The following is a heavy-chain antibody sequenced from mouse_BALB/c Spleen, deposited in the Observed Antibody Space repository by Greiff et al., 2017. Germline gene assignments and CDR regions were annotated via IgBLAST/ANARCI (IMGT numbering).Heavy chain of an antibody. CDR2: ISSGGSYT. Sequence: EVQGVESGGGLVKPGGSLKLSCAASGFTFSSYAMSWVRQTPEKRLEWVATISSGGSYTYYPDSVKGRFTISRDNAKNTLYLKMSSLRSEDTAMYYCARQGFAYWGQGTLVTVSA. CDR1: GFTFSSYA. J-gene: IGHJ3*01. CDR3: ARQGFAY. V-gene: IGHV5-9-3*01.